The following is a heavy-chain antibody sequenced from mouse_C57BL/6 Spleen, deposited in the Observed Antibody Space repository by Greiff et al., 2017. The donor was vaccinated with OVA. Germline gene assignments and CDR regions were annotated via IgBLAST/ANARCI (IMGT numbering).Heavy chain of an antibody. J-gene: IGHJ2*01. Sequence: EVMLVESGGGLVKPGGSLKLSCAASGFTFSDYGMHWVRQAPEKGLEWVAYISRGNSTIYYADTVKGRFTISTDNATNTLFLQMTSTGYEDTAKYYCARSPWRDYFDYWGQGTTLTVSS. CDR1: GFTFSDYG. CDR3: ARSPWRDYFDY. CDR2: ISRGNSTI. V-gene: IGHV5-17*01.